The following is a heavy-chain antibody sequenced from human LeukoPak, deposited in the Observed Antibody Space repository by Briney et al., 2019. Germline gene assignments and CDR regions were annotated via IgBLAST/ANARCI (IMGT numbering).Heavy chain of an antibody. CDR1: GGTFSSYA. V-gene: IGHV1-69*13. CDR2: IIPIFGTA. Sequence: GASVTVSCKASGGTFSSYAISWVRQAPGQGLGWMGGIIPIFGTANYAQKFQGRVTITADESTSTAYMELSSLRSEDTAVYYCARVRLKFFDYWGQGTLVTVSS. J-gene: IGHJ4*02. CDR3: ARVRLKFFDY. D-gene: IGHD6-19*01.